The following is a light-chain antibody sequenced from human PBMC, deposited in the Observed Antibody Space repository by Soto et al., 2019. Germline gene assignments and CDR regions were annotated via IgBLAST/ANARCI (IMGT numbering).Light chain of an antibody. Sequence: EIVLTQSPATLSLSPGEGATLSCRASQSVSSYLTWYQQKPGQPPRLLIYNASNRATGIPARFSGSGSGTDFTLTISSLEPEDFAVYYCQQRTNWPGFTFGPGTKVDFK. CDR1: QSVSSY. CDR2: NAS. J-gene: IGKJ3*01. CDR3: QQRTNWPGFT. V-gene: IGKV3-11*01.